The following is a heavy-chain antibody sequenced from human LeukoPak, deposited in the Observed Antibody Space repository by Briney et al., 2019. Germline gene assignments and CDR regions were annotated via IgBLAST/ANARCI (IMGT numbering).Heavy chain of an antibody. CDR2: IKQDGREK. J-gene: IGHJ4*02. CDR3: ARDRGSSGWYEFDY. Sequence: GGSLRISCAASGFTSSNYWMRWVRQAPGKGVEWVANIKQDGREKYYVDSVKGRFTISRDNAKNSLYLQMNSLRAEDTAVYYCARDRGSSGWYEFDYWGQGTLVTVSS. V-gene: IGHV3-7*01. CDR1: GFTSSNYW. D-gene: IGHD6-19*01.